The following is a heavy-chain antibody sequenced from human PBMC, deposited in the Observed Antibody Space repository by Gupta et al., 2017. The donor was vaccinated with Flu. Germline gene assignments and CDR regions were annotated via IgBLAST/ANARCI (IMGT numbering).Heavy chain of an antibody. V-gene: IGHV2-5*02. D-gene: IGHD3-16*01. J-gene: IGHJ4*01. CDR1: GFSLTTADMS. Sequence: QITLKESGPTLVKPTQPLTLTCSFSGFSLTTADMSVGWVRQPPGKALEWLSLTYGDDDKRYSSSLRNRLVIDKDSSKNQGTIKMTNMDPVDAAKEFCVHGLSYAVGRDWGPGIAVTVSS. CDR2: TYGDDDK. CDR3: VHGLSYAVGRD.